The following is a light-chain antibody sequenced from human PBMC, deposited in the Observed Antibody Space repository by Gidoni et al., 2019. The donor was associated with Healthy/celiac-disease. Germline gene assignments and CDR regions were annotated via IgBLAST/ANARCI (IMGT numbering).Light chain of an antibody. Sequence: QSALTQPASVSGSPGQPITISCTGTSSDVGGYNYVSWYQQHPGNAPKLMIYEVSNRPSGVSNRFSGSKSGNTASLTSSGLQAEDEADYYCSSYTSSSTYVFGTGTKVTVL. CDR3: SSYTSSSTYV. V-gene: IGLV2-14*01. CDR2: EVS. CDR1: SSDVGGYNY. J-gene: IGLJ1*01.